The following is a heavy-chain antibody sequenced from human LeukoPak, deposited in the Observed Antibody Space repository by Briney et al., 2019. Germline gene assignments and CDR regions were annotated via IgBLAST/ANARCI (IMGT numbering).Heavy chain of an antibody. Sequence: GGSLRLSCATSGFIFSDYYMSWIRQAPGKGLEWVSYISGTGNTIYYADSVKGRFTISRDNAKNSLYLQMNGLRAEDTARYFCARSPRVGESTSHFDHWGQGILVTVSS. CDR3: ARSPRVGESTSHFDH. V-gene: IGHV3-11*01. D-gene: IGHD2-2*01. CDR2: ISGTGNTI. CDR1: GFIFSDYY. J-gene: IGHJ4*02.